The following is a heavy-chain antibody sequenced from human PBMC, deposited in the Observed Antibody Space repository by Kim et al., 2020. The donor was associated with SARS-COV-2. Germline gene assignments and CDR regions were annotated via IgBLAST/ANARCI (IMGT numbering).Heavy chain of an antibody. Sequence: GGSLRLSCAASGFTFSSYAMSWVRQAPGKGLEWVSAISGSGGSTYYADSVKGRFTISRDNSKNTLYLQMNSLRAEDTAVYYCAKGWFGGDLRSYFDYWGQGTLVTVSS. CDR2: ISGSGGST. J-gene: IGHJ4*02. V-gene: IGHV3-23*01. CDR1: GFTFSSYA. CDR3: AKGWFGGDLRSYFDY. D-gene: IGHD3-10*01.